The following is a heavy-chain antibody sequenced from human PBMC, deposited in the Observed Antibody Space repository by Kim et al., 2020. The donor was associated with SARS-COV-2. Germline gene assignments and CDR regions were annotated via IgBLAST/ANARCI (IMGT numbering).Heavy chain of an antibody. CDR1: GYTFTIYY. Sequence: ASVKVSCKASGYTFTIYYIRWLRQAAGQGLEWMGMMNPSDDATTYAQKFQGRVTMTSDASATTVYMDLSSLRSEDTAIYYCARGRASGRKPDSWGQGT. J-gene: IGHJ4*02. CDR2: MNPSDDAT. V-gene: IGHV1-46*01. D-gene: IGHD3-10*01. CDR3: ARGRASGRKPDS.